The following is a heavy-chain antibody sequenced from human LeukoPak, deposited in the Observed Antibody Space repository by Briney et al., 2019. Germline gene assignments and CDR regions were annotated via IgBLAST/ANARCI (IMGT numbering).Heavy chain of an antibody. CDR1: GGSISSYY. J-gene: IGHJ4*02. Sequence: SETLSLTCTVSGGSISSYYWSWIRQPPGKGLEWIGYIYYSGSTNYNPSLKSRVTISVDTSKNQFSLKLSSVTAADTAVYYCARDPAPIAVVYAAGDYWGQGTLVTVSS. D-gene: IGHD6-19*01. CDR2: IYYSGST. CDR3: ARDPAPIAVVYAAGDY. V-gene: IGHV4-59*12.